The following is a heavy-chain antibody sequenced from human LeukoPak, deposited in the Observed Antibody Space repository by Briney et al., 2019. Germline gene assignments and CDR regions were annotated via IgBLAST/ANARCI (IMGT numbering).Heavy chain of an antibody. Sequence: SEALSLTGTGSGGYISSYYWSWIRQPPGKGLEGIGYIYYSGSTNYNPPLQSRVTISVDTSKNQFSLKLSSVTAADTAVYYCARDSIYYDYLWGSYRQGAFDIWGQGTMVSVSS. CDR1: GGYISSYY. D-gene: IGHD3-16*02. CDR2: IYYSGST. J-gene: IGHJ3*02. V-gene: IGHV4-59*01. CDR3: ARDSIYYDYLWGSYRQGAFDI.